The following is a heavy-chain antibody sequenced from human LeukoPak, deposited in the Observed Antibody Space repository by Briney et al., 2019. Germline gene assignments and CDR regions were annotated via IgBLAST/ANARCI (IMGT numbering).Heavy chain of an antibody. CDR3: ASRAVAVASRYYFDY. Sequence: GGSLRLSCAASGFTFSSYWMTWVRQAPGKGLEWVAFIRYDGSNKYYADSVKGRFTISRDNPKNTLYLQMNSLRAEDTAVYYCASRAVAVASRYYFDYWGQGTLVTVSS. CDR2: IRYDGSNK. V-gene: IGHV3-30*02. D-gene: IGHD6-19*01. CDR1: GFTFSSYW. J-gene: IGHJ4*02.